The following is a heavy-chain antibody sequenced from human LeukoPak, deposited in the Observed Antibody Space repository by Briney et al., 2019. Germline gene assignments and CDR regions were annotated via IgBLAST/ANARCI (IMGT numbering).Heavy chain of an antibody. CDR3: AKSRRYSYYFDY. CDR2: ISWNSGSI. D-gene: IGHD5-18*01. CDR1: GFTFDDYA. V-gene: IGHV3-9*01. J-gene: IGHJ4*02. Sequence: PGGSLRLSCAASGFTFDDYAMHWVRQAPGKGLEWVSGISWNSGSIGYADSVKGRFTISRDNAKNSLYLQMNSLRAEDTALYYCAKSRRYSYYFDYWGQGTLSPSPQ.